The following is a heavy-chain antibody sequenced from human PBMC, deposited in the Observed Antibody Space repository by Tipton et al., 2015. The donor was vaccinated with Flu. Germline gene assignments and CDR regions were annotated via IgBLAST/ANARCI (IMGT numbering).Heavy chain of an antibody. J-gene: IGHJ4*02. V-gene: IGHV1-69*01. D-gene: IGHD6-19*01. CDR2: IIPIFGTT. Sequence: QVQLVQSGAEVKKPGSSVRVSCKASGGTFRNSGISWVRQAPGQGLEWMGEIIPIFGTTKYTQKFQGRVTITADESTSTAYLELSSLRSDDTAVYYCAREEDPSSGWSHYFDYWGQGTLLTVSS. CDR3: AREEDPSSGWSHYFDY. CDR1: GGTFRNSG.